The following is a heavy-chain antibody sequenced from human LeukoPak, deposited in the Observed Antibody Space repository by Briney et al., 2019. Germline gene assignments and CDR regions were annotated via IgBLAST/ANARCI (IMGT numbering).Heavy chain of an antibody. Sequence: GGSLRLSCAASAFTFSRYGMHWVRQAPGKGLEWVAFIRYDGSNKQYADSVKGRFTISRDNSKNTLFLQMNSLRAEDTAVYFCARDVGGGDTFDYWGQGTLVTVSS. CDR1: AFTFSRYG. D-gene: IGHD2-21*02. J-gene: IGHJ4*02. V-gene: IGHV3-30*02. CDR3: ARDVGGGDTFDY. CDR2: IRYDGSNK.